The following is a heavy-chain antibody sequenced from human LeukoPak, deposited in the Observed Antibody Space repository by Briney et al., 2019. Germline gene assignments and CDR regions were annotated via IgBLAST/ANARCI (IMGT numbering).Heavy chain of an antibody. Sequence: SETLSLTCAVYGGSFSGYYWSWIRQPPGKGLEWIGEINHSGSTNYNPSLKSRVTISVDTSKNQFSLKLSSVTAADTAVYYCARGKRYCGGVLCPIDYWGQGTLVTVSS. CDR3: ARGKRYCGGVLCPIDY. J-gene: IGHJ4*02. V-gene: IGHV4-34*01. CDR2: INHSGST. D-gene: IGHD2-21*01. CDR1: GGSFSGYY.